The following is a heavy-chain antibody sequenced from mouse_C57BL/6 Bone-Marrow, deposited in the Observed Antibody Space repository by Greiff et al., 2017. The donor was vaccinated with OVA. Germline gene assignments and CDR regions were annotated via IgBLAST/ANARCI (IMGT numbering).Heavy chain of an antibody. V-gene: IGHV1-74*01. CDR2: IHPSDSVT. CDR3: ARYDGYYVGWYFDV. CDR1: GYTFTSYW. Sequence: QVQLQQPGAELVKPGASVKVSCKASGYTFTSYWMHWVKQRPGQGLEWIGRIHPSDSVTNYNQKFKGKATLTVDKSSSTAYMQLSSLTSEDSAVYYCARYDGYYVGWYFDVWGTGTTVTVSS. J-gene: IGHJ1*03. D-gene: IGHD2-3*01.